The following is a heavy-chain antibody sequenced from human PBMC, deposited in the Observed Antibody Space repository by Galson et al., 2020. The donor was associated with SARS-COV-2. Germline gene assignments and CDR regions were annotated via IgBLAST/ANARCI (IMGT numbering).Heavy chain of an antibody. CDR3: ARGATVAGTRGYYYYGMDV. D-gene: IGHD6-19*01. Sequence: GGSLRLSCAASGFTVSSNYMSWVRQAPGKGLEWVSVIYSGGSTYYADSVKGRFTISRDNSKNTLYLQMNSLRAADTAVYYCARGATVAGTRGYYYYGMDVWGQGTTVTVSS. J-gene: IGHJ6*02. CDR2: IYSGGST. CDR1: GFTVSSNY. V-gene: IGHV3-53*01.